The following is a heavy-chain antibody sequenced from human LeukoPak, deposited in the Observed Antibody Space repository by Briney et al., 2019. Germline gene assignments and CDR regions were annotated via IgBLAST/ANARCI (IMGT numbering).Heavy chain of an antibody. J-gene: IGHJ4*02. CDR1: GGTFSSYA. D-gene: IGHD6-13*01. CDR3: ARVRKAAGTYYFDY. Sequence: GCSVKVSCKASGGTFSSYAISWVRQTPGQGLEWMGRIIPIFGIANYAQKFQGRVTITPDKSTSTAYMELSSLRSEDTAVYYCARVRKAAGTYYFDYWGQGTLVTVSS. CDR2: IIPIFGIA. V-gene: IGHV1-69*04.